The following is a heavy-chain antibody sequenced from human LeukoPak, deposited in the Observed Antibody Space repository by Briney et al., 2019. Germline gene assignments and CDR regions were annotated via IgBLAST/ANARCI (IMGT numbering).Heavy chain of an antibody. CDR2: ISGRSGTT. V-gene: IGHV3-23*01. D-gene: IGHD3-22*01. CDR1: GFTVSSNY. CDR3: ARAIRIVPESDAFDI. J-gene: IGHJ3*02. Sequence: PPGGSLRLSCAASGFTVSSNYMSWVRQAPGKGLEWVSAISGRSGTTYYADSVKGRFTISRDNSKNTLYLQMNSLRAGDTAVYYCARAIRIVPESDAFDIWGQGTMVTVSS.